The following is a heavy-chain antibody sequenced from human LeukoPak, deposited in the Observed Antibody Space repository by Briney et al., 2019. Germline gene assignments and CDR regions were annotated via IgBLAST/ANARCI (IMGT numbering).Heavy chain of an antibody. CDR3: ARDRRGGTKMTRGFDP. CDR2: INHSGST. J-gene: IGHJ5*02. D-gene: IGHD5-24*01. V-gene: IGHV4-34*01. CDR1: GGSFSDYY. Sequence: SDTLSLTCAVYGGSFSDYYWTWIRQPPGKGLEWIGEINHSGSTNYNPSLKSRLTISADTSKNQFSMELNSVTAADTAVYYCARDRRGGTKMTRGFDPWGQGTLVTVSS.